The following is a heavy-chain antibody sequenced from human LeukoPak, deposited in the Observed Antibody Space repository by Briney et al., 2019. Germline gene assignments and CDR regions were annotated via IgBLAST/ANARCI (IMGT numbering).Heavy chain of an antibody. CDR3: ARKSKYDSSGYFRGYYGMDV. D-gene: IGHD3-22*01. Sequence: PGGSLRLSCAASGFTFSSYAMTWVRQAPGKGLVWVSVITGSGSNTYYADSVKGRFTISRDNSKNTLYLQLNRLRAEDTAVYYCARKSKYDSSGYFRGYYGMDVWGQGTTVTVSS. CDR2: ITGSGSNT. CDR1: GFTFSSYA. J-gene: IGHJ6*02. V-gene: IGHV3-23*01.